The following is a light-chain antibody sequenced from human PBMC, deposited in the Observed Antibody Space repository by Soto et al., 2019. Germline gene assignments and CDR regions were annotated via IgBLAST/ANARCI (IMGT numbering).Light chain of an antibody. Sequence: DIQMTQSPSTLSASVGDRVTITCRASQSISSWLAWYPQKPGKAPKLLIYDASSLESGVPSRFSGSGSGAEFTLTIISLQPDDFATYYCQQYNSYSRTFGQGTKVEIK. CDR1: QSISSW. CDR3: QQYNSYSRT. V-gene: IGKV1-5*01. CDR2: DAS. J-gene: IGKJ1*01.